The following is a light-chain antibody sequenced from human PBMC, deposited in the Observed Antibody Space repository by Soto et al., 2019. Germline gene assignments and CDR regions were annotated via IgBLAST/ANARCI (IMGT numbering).Light chain of an antibody. CDR2: LNSDGSH. CDR3: QTWGTGLLV. CDR1: SGHSSYA. J-gene: IGLJ3*02. V-gene: IGLV4-69*01. Sequence: QLVLTQSPSASASLGASVKLTCTLSSGHSSYAIAWHQQQPEKGPQYLMKLNSDGSHSKGDGIPDRFSGSSSGAERYLTISSLQSEDEADYYCQTWGTGLLVFGGGTQLTVL.